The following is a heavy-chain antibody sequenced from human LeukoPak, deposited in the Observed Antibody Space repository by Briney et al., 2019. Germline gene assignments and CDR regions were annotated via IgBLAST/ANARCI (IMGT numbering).Heavy chain of an antibody. V-gene: IGHV3-53*01. CDR2: IYSGGST. CDR3: ARGAREAFDI. CDR1: GFTLSSNY. Sequence: PGGSLRLSCAVSGFTLSSNYMSWVRQAPGKGLEWVSVIYSGGSTYYADSVKGRFTISRDNSKNTLYLQLNSLRAEDTAVYYCARGAREAFDIWGQGTMVTVSS. J-gene: IGHJ3*02.